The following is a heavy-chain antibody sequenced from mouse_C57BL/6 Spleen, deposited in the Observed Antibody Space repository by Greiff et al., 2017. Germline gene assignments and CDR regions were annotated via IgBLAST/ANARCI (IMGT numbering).Heavy chain of an antibody. CDR1: GFNIKDDY. Sequence: VQLQQPGAELVRPGASVKLSCTASGFNIKDDYMHWVKQRPEQGLEWIGWIDPENGDTEYASKFQGKATITADTSSNTAYLQLSSLTSEDTAVYYCTPGRNYYGSSPFAYWGQGTLVTVSA. J-gene: IGHJ3*01. CDR3: TPGRNYYGSSPFAY. D-gene: IGHD1-1*01. CDR2: IDPENGDT. V-gene: IGHV14-4*01.